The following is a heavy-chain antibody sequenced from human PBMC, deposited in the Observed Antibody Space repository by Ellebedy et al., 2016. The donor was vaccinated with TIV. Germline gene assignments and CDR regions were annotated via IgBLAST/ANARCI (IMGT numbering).Heavy chain of an antibody. CDR1: GYPFPNYG. V-gene: IGHV1-18*04. J-gene: IGHJ4*02. CDR3: ARDFTADAAALLDY. D-gene: IGHD2-2*01. Sequence: AASVKVSCKASGYPFPNYGVSWVRQAPGQGLEWVGWISAYNGNTKYGQKFQGRISLTTDTSMGTAYMELRSLRSDDTGVYFYARDFTADAAALLDYWGQGTRVTVSS. CDR2: ISAYNGNT.